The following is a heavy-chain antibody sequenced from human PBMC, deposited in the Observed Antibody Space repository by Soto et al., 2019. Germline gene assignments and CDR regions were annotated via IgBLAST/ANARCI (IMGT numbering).Heavy chain of an antibody. J-gene: IGHJ4*02. CDR2: IKQDGSEK. Sequence: EVQLVESGGGLVQPGGSLRLSCAASGFTFSSYWMSWVRQAPGKGLEWVANIKQDGSEKYYVDSVKGRFTISRDNAKNSLYLQMNSLRAEDTAVYYCARDLADYVWGSYSYTGYFDYWGQGTLVTVSS. CDR1: GFTFSSYW. CDR3: ARDLADYVWGSYSYTGYFDY. D-gene: IGHD3-16*02. V-gene: IGHV3-7*03.